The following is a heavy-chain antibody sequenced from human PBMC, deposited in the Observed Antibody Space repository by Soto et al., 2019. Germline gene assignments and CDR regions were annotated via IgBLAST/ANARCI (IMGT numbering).Heavy chain of an antibody. CDR1: GFSLSSIGVG. CDR2: LYLDDDK. D-gene: IGHD2-2*01. Sequence: QITLKESGPTLVNPTQPLTLTCTFSGFSLSSIGVGVGWIRHPPGKALEWLGILYLDDDKHYNSSLKSRISIAKDTSKDQVVPTLTHMDPVDTATYYCAHTIVVVPTAHDALDVWGQGTMVTVSS. CDR3: AHTIVVVPTAHDALDV. V-gene: IGHV2-5*02. J-gene: IGHJ3*01.